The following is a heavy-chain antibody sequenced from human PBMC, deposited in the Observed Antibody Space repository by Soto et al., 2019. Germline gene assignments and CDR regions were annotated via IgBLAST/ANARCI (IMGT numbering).Heavy chain of an antibody. V-gene: IGHV1-18*04. CDR2: ISAYNGNT. J-gene: IGHJ5*02. CDR3: ARVEAAAGTWWLDP. Sequence: ASVKVSCKASGYTFTSYGISWVRQAPGQGLEWMGWISAYNGNTNYAQKLQGRVTMTTDTSTSTAYMELRSLRSDDTAVYYCARVEAAAGTWWLDPWGQGTLVTLYS. CDR1: GYTFTSYG. D-gene: IGHD6-13*01.